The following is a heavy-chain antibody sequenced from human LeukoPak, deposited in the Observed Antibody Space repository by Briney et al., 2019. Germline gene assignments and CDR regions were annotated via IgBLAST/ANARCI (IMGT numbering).Heavy chain of an antibody. CDR1: GYSLSDLN. D-gene: IGHD3-3*01. CDR2: FDPEQATT. Sequence: ASVKVSCKVSGYSLSDLNIQWVRQAPGKGLECMGGFDPEQATTIYAQKFQGRLTMTEEISTDTVYMELSSLTSEDTAVYYCATRSGDFWSGFKNWGQGTLVTVSS. V-gene: IGHV1-24*01. CDR3: ATRSGDFWSGFKN. J-gene: IGHJ4*02.